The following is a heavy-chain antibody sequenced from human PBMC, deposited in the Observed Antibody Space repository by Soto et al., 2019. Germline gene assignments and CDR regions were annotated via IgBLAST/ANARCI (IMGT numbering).Heavy chain of an antibody. V-gene: IGHV3-53*01. CDR3: ARDRVESGYPEYFQH. CDR1: GFTCSSYS. D-gene: IGHD3-22*01. CDR2: IYSGGST. J-gene: IGHJ1*01. Sequence: GGSLRLSCASSGFTCSSYSMILVRQAPGKGLEWVSVIYSGGSTYYADSVKGRFTISRDNSKNTLYLQMNSLRAEDTAVYYCARDRVESGYPEYFQHWGQGTLVTVS.